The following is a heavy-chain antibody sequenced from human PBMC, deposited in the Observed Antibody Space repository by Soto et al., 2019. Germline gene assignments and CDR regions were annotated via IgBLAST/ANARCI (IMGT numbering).Heavy chain of an antibody. Sequence: ASVKVSCKASGGTFSSYAISWVRQAPGQGLEWMGGIIPIFGTANYAQKFQGRVTITADKSTSTAYMELSSLRSEDTAVYYCARSSSGYYDSSGYYCGYWGQGTLVTVSS. V-gene: IGHV1-69*06. CDR1: GGTFSSYA. J-gene: IGHJ4*02. D-gene: IGHD3-22*01. CDR3: ARSSSGYYDSSGYYCGY. CDR2: IIPIFGTA.